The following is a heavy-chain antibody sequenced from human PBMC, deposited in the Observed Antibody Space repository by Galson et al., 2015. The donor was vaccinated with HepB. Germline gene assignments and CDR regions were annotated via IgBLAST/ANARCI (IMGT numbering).Heavy chain of an antibody. V-gene: IGHV3-48*02. Sequence: SLRLSCAAAGFTFSSYGMNWARQAPGKGLEWVSYISSSSSTIYYADSVKGRFTISRDNAKNSLYLQMNSLRDEDTAVYYCARDTRSGTYMNYGMDVWGQGTTATVSS. D-gene: IGHD1-26*01. CDR1: GFTFSSYG. CDR2: ISSSSSTI. J-gene: IGHJ6*02. CDR3: ARDTRSGTYMNYGMDV.